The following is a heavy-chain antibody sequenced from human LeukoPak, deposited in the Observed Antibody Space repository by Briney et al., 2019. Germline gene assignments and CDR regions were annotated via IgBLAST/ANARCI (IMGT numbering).Heavy chain of an antibody. J-gene: IGHJ5*02. CDR3: AKGGVWFGNSNP. CDR2: ISGSGGST. Sequence: GGSLRLSCAASGFTFSSYAMSWVRQAPGKGLEWVSAISGSGGSTYYADSVKGGFTISRDNSKNTLYLQMNSLRPEDTAVYFCAKGGVWFGNSNPWGQGTLVTVSS. D-gene: IGHD3-10*01. V-gene: IGHV3-23*01. CDR1: GFTFSSYA.